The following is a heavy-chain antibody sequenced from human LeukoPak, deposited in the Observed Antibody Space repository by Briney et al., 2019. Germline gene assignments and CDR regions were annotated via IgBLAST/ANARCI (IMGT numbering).Heavy chain of an antibody. D-gene: IGHD2-15*01. J-gene: IGHJ3*02. V-gene: IGHV4-39*07. CDR2: IYYSGST. Sequence: SETLSLTCTVSGGSISSSSYYWGCIRQPPGKGLECIGSIYYSGSTYYNPSLKSRVTISVDTSKNQFSLKLSSVTAADTAVYYCARALGYCSGGSCYDHHAFDIWGQGTMVTVSS. CDR1: GGSISSSSYY. CDR3: ARALGYCSGGSCYDHHAFDI.